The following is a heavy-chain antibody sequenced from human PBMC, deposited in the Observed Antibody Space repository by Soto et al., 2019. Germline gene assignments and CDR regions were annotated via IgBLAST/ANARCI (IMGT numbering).Heavy chain of an antibody. V-gene: IGHV1-2*02. CDR2: INPNNGDT. CDR3: ARIRTYYYSSGSLNY. CDR1: GYTFTGFY. D-gene: IGHD3-22*01. Sequence: GASVKVSCKASGYTFTGFYLHWVRRAPGQGLEWMGWINPNNGDTNYAQRFQGRVIMTRDTPITTAYMEVSRLRSDDTAVYYCARIRTYYYSSGSLNYWGQGSQVTVSS. J-gene: IGHJ4*02.